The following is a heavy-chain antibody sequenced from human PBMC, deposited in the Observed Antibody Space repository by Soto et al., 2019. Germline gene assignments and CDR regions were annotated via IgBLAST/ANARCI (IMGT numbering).Heavy chain of an antibody. D-gene: IGHD7-27*01. Sequence: SETLSLTCTVSGGSISSSSYYWGWIRQPPGKGLEWIGSIYYSGSTYYNPSLKSRVTISVDTSKNQFSLKLSSVTAADTAVYYCARHSRGEELTGVLYYYYYYGMDVWGQGTTVTVSS. CDR3: ARHSRGEELTGVLYYYYYYGMDV. CDR1: GGSISSSSYY. J-gene: IGHJ6*02. V-gene: IGHV4-39*01. CDR2: IYYSGST.